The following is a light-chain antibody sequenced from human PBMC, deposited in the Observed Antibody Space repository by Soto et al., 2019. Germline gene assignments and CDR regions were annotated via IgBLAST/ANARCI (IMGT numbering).Light chain of an antibody. CDR3: CSYAGTSLI. CDR1: SSDVGSYNL. V-gene: IGLV2-23*02. J-gene: IGLJ2*01. CDR2: EVS. Sequence: QSVLTQPASVSGSPGQSITISCTGTSSDVGSYNLVSWYQQHPGKAPTFMIYEVSKRPSGVSNRFSGFKSGNTASLTISGLQAEDEADYYCCSYAGTSLIFGGGTKLTVL.